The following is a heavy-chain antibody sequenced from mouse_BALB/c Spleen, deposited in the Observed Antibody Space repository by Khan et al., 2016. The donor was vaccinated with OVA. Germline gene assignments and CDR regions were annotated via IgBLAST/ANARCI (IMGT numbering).Heavy chain of an antibody. CDR2: INPSNGYT. CDR3: VRDGAYHRNDGWFAY. Sequence: VKLLESGAELARPGASVKMSCKAFGYTFTSYTIHWIKLRPGQGLEWIGLINPSNGYTNYNQKFKDKATLTADKSSTTVYMQLSSLTSDDSAVYNGVRDGAYHRNDGWFAYWGQGTLVTVSA. CDR1: GYTFTSYT. J-gene: IGHJ3*01. V-gene: IGHV1-4*01. D-gene: IGHD2-14*01.